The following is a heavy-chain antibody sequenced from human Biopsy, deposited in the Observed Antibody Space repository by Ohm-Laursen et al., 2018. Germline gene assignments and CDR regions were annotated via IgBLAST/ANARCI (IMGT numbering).Heavy chain of an antibody. CDR1: GFTFSNYA. J-gene: IGHJ4*02. CDR2: ISSDGSSQ. D-gene: IGHD3-22*01. CDR3: AKDREITMIADYLNFDY. V-gene: IGHV3-30*18. Sequence: SLRLSCAASGFTFSNYAIHWVRQAPGRGLEWVALISSDGSSQYYADPVKGRFTISRDSSKNTLYLQMNSLGAEDTALYYCAKDREITMIADYLNFDYWGQGTLVTVSS.